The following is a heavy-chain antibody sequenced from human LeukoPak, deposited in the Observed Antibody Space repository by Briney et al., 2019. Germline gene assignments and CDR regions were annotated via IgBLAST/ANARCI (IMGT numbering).Heavy chain of an antibody. Sequence: PSETLSLTCTVSGCSISSYYWSWIRQPAGKGLEGIGRVYTSGSTNYNPSLKSLITLSVHTYKNQFYLKLSSVTAADTAVYYCARERYYDILTGYYNRNWFDPWGQGTLVTVSS. D-gene: IGHD3-9*01. CDR3: ARERYYDILTGYYNRNWFDP. CDR1: GCSISSYY. V-gene: IGHV4-4*07. J-gene: IGHJ5*02. CDR2: VYTSGST.